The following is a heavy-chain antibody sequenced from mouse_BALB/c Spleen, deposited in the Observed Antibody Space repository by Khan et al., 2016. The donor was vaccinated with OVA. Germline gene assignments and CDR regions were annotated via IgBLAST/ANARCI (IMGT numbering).Heavy chain of an antibody. J-gene: IGHJ4*01. CDR2: IWGGGGT. CDR3: ARAYYSDDGYYAMDY. D-gene: IGHD2-12*01. Sequence: QMQLEESGPGLVAPSQSLSITCTVSGFSLSRYNIHWVRQPPGKGLEWLGMIWGGGGTDYNSTLKSRLSISKDNSKSQVFLKLNSLQTDDSAMYYCARAYYSDDGYYAMDYWGQGTSVTVSS. CDR1: GFSLSRYN. V-gene: IGHV2-6-4*01.